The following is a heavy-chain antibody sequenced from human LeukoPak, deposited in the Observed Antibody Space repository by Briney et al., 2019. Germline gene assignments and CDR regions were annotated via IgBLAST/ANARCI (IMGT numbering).Heavy chain of an antibody. Sequence: GGSLRLSCAASGFTVSSNYMSWVRQAPGKGLEWVSVIYSGGSTYYADSVKGRFTISRDNSKNTLYLQMNSLRAEDTAVYYCARVRGVNDYTDYWGQGTLDTVSS. CDR1: GFTVSSNY. CDR2: IYSGGST. V-gene: IGHV3-66*02. J-gene: IGHJ4*02. CDR3: ARVRGVNDYTDY. D-gene: IGHD4-11*01.